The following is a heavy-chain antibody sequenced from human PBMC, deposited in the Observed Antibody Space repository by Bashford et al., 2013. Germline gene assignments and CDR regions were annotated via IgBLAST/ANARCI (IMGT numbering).Heavy chain of an antibody. J-gene: IGHJ1*01. Sequence: SVKVSCKASGGTFTSYVINWVRQAPGQGLEWMGGIIPMSGIANYAQKFLGRVTITADESTGAAYMELSTLRSEDTAVYYCARDLRSGSSGWYGGYYQHWGQGTLVTVSS. D-gene: IGHD6-19*01. V-gene: IGHV1-69*13. CDR2: IIPMSGIA. CDR3: ARDLRSGSSGWYGGYYQH. CDR1: GGTFTSYV.